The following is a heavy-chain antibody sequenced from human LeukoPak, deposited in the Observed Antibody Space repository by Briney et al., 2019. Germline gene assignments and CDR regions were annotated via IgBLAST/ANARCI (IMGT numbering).Heavy chain of an antibody. Sequence: TPGGSLRLSCAASGFTFSSYSMNWVRQAPGKGLEWVSSISSSSSYIYYADSVKGRFTISRDNAKNSLYLQMNSLRAEDTAVYYCARRRGSGWYDRDYWGQGTLVTVSS. D-gene: IGHD6-19*01. CDR3: ARRRGSGWYDRDY. J-gene: IGHJ4*02. CDR2: ISSSSSYI. V-gene: IGHV3-21*01. CDR1: GFTFSSYS.